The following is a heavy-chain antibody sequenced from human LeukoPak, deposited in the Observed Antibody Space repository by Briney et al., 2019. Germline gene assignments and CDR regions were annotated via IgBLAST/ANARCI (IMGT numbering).Heavy chain of an antibody. CDR1: GFTFGSCA. D-gene: IGHD3-16*01. CDR3: ARGPGGYYMDV. V-gene: IGHV4-34*01. CDR2: INHSGST. J-gene: IGHJ6*03. Sequence: GSLRLSCAASGFTFGSCAMSWVRQPPGKGLEWIGEINHSGSTNYNPSLKSRVTISVDTSKNQFSLKLSSVTAADTAVYYCARGPGGYYMDVWGKGTTVTVSS.